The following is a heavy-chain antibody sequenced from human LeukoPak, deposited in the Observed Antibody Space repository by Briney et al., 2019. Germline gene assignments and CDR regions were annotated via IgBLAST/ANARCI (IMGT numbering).Heavy chain of an antibody. CDR2: IRNKANGATA. CDR3: SRAYTTGWLGINDF. D-gene: IGHD6-19*01. V-gene: IGHV3-49*04. J-gene: IGHJ4*02. CDR1: GFSFSDYA. Sequence: QPGRSLRLSCTGSGFSFSDYAMTWVRQAPGKGLEWVGFIRNKANGATADYAASVKGRFTISRDDSKTTAYLQMNSLKTEDTAVYYCSRAYTTGWLGINDFWGQGALSPSPQ.